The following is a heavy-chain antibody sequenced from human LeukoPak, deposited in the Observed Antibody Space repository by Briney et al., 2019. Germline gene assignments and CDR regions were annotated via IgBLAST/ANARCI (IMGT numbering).Heavy chain of an antibody. V-gene: IGHV4-38-2*01. J-gene: IGHJ3*02. CDR1: GYSISSGYY. CDR3: ASGSLTRNALDI. D-gene: IGHD1-26*01. CDR2: IYYSRST. Sequence: PSETLSLTCAVSGYSISSGYYWGWIRQPPGKGLEWIGTIYYSRSTYYNPSLKSRLTISVDTSKNHFSLKLSSVTAADTAIYYCASGSLTRNALDIWGQGTMVTVSS.